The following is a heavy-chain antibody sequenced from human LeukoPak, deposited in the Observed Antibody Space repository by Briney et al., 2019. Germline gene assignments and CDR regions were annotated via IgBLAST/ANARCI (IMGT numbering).Heavy chain of an antibody. D-gene: IGHD1-26*01. CDR3: ARLQSGELLDY. Sequence: PSETLSLTCTVSGGSISSYYWSWIRQPPGKGLEWIGYIYYSGSTNYNPSLKSRVTISVDTSKNQFSLKLSSVTAADTAVYYCARLQSGELLDYWGQGTLVTVSS. CDR2: IYYSGST. CDR1: GGSISSYY. J-gene: IGHJ4*02. V-gene: IGHV4-59*08.